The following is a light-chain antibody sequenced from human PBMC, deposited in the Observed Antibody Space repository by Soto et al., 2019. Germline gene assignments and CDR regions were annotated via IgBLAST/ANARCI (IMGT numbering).Light chain of an antibody. Sequence: ETVLTQSPGTLSLSPGERATLSCRASQSITNNYLAWYQQKPGQSPRLLIYGASSRVTGIPDRFSGSGSGTEFTLTISRLEPEDFAVYYCQQYPTSPIALGQGTRLEIK. CDR2: GAS. V-gene: IGKV3-20*01. CDR1: QSITNNY. J-gene: IGKJ5*01. CDR3: QQYPTSPIA.